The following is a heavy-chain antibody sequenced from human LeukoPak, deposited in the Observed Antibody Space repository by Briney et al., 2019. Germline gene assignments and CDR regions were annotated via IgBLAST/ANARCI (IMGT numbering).Heavy chain of an antibody. CDR2: IYSGGST. J-gene: IGHJ4*02. Sequence: GGSLRLSCAASGFTVSSNYMSWVRQAPGKGLEWVSVIYSGGSTYYADSVKGRFTISRGNSKNTLYLQMNSLRAEDTAVYYCARDPFADYGPDYWGQGTLVTVSS. CDR1: GFTVSSNY. V-gene: IGHV3-53*01. CDR3: ARDPFADYGPDY. D-gene: IGHD4/OR15-4a*01.